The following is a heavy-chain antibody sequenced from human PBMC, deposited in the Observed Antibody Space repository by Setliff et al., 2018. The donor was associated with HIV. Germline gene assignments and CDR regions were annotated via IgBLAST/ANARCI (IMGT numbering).Heavy chain of an antibody. CDR2: IYYSGST. Sequence: PSETLSLTWTVSGGSISSSSYYWGWIRQPPGKGLEWIGSIYYSGSTYYNPSLKSRVTISVDTSKKQFSLKLSSVTVADTALYYCARRSTVARGVDCFDLWGQGTQVTVSS. CDR3: ARRSTVARGVDCFDL. J-gene: IGHJ4*02. D-gene: IGHD3-10*01. CDR1: GGSISSSSYY. V-gene: IGHV4-39*07.